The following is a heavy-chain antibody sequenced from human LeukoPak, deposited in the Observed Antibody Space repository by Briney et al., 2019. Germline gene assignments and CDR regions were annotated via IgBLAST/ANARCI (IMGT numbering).Heavy chain of an antibody. CDR2: IYPGDSDT. CDR3: ARRMGATDLDY. J-gene: IGHJ4*02. D-gene: IGHD1-26*01. CDR1: GYIFTNYW. Sequence: GESLKISCKGSGYIFTNYWIGWVRQMPGKGLEWMGIIYPGDSDTTYSPSFQGQVTISADKSISTAYLQWSSLKASDTAMYYCARRMGATDLDYWGQGTLVTVSS. V-gene: IGHV5-51*01.